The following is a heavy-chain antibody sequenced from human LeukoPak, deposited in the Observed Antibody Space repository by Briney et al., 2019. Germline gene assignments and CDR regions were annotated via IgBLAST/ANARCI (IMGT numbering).Heavy chain of an antibody. CDR1: GYTFTSYG. CDR2: ISAYNGNT. CDR3: ASGDTAMEEVNY. J-gene: IGHJ4*02. D-gene: IGHD5-18*01. Sequence: ALVKVSCKASGYTFTSYGISWVRQAPGQGLEWMGWISAYNGNTNYAQKLQGRVTMTTDTSTSTAYMELRSLRSDDTAVYYCASGDTAMEEVNYWGQGTLVTVSS. V-gene: IGHV1-18*01.